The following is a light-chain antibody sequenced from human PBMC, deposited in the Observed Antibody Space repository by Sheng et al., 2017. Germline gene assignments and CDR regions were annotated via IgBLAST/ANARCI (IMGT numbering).Light chain of an antibody. V-gene: IGKV3-15*01. CDR3: QQYNNWPPWT. CDR1: HTISSK. J-gene: IGKJ1*01. Sequence: EIVMTQSPVTLSVSPGERATLSCRASHTISSKLAWYQQKLGQAPRLLIHGASTRAPGIPARFTGSGSGTEFTLTISSLQSEDFAVYYCQQYNNWPPWTFGQGTKVEIK. CDR2: GAS.